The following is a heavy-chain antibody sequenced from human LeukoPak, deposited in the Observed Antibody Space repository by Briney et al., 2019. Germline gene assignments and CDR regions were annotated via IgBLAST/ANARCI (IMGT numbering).Heavy chain of an antibody. D-gene: IGHD6-13*01. Sequence: ASVKVSCKASGYTFTSYYMHWVRQAPGQGLEWMGIINPSGGSTSYAQKFQGRVTMTRDTSTRTVYMELSSLRSEDTAVYYCAALISANSSSWYNWFDPWGQGTLVTVSS. CDR2: INPSGGST. CDR1: GYTFTSYY. CDR3: AALISANSSSWYNWFDP. J-gene: IGHJ5*02. V-gene: IGHV1-46*01.